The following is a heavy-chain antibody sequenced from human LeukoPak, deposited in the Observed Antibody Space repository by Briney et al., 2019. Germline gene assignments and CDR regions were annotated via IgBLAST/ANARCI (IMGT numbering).Heavy chain of an antibody. CDR1: GFTFSRYG. CDR2: IWNDGNPK. D-gene: IGHD6-19*01. CDR3: ARDPLYSSGWNFFDY. V-gene: IGHV3-33*08. Sequence: GGSLRLSCAASGFTFSRYGMHWVCQAPGKGLEWVAVIWNDGNPKYYADSVKGRFTISRDNAKNSLYLQMNSLRAEDTAVYYCARDPLYSSGWNFFDYWGQGTLVTVSS. J-gene: IGHJ4*02.